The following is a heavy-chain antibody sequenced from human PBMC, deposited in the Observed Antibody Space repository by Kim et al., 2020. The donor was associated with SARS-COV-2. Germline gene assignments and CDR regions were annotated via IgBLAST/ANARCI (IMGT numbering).Heavy chain of an antibody. D-gene: IGHD1-26*01. V-gene: IGHV3-33*03. CDR3: ARASAYSNTVAFDI. CDR2: IRCGEKSE. Sequence: GGSLRLSCAASGFIFSSFGMHWVRQAPGKGLEWVAVIRCGEKSEYYADSVKGRFTISRDNSKNMVYLQMNSLRAEDTAVYYCARASAYSNTVAFDIWGQG. J-gene: IGHJ3*02. CDR1: GFIFSSFG.